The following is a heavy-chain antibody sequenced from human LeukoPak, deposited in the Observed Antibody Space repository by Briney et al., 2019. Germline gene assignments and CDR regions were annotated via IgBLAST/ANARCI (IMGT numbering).Heavy chain of an antibody. D-gene: IGHD1-26*01. CDR2: ISSSSSYT. CDR1: GFRFGSYW. V-gene: IGHV3-11*05. CDR3: ARDRSGSPDY. J-gene: IGHJ4*02. Sequence: GGSLRLSCAASGFRFGSYWMSWIRQAPGKGLEWVSYISSSSSYTNYADSVKGRFTISRDNAKNSLYLQMNSLRAEDTAVYYCARDRSGSPDYWGQGTLVTVSS.